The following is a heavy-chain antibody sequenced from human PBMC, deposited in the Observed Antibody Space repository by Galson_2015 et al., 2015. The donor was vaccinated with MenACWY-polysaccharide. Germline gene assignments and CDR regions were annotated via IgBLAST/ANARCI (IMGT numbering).Heavy chain of an antibody. CDR3: ARVVTHWYCDL. Sequence: SLRLSCAASGFSFGTSWMTWFRRAPGKGLEWVANIAPDGSEMFYVHSVKGRFTISRDNARNSLYLQMHSLRADDTAEYYCARVVTHWYCDLWGHGTLVTVSP. J-gene: IGHJ2*01. D-gene: IGHD4-11*01. CDR2: IAPDGSEM. CDR1: GFSFGTSW. V-gene: IGHV3-7*01.